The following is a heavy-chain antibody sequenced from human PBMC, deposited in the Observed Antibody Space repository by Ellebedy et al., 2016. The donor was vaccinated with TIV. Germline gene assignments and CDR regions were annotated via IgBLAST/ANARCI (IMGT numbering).Heavy chain of an antibody. J-gene: IGHJ3*02. Sequence: SETLSLXXTVSGGSISSNNCYWGWIRQPPGKGLEWIGNIYYSGYTYYHPSLKSRVTISVDTSKNHFSLKLTSVTAADTAVYYCGRLKGRGSRDAFDIWGPGTMVTISS. V-gene: IGHV4-39*01. CDR2: IYYSGYT. CDR3: GRLKGRGSRDAFDI. CDR1: GGSISSNNCY. D-gene: IGHD3-10*01.